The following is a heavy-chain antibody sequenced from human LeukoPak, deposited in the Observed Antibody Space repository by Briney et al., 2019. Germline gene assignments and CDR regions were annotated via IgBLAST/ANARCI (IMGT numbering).Heavy chain of an antibody. J-gene: IGHJ6*02. CDR3: ARDPDYDFWSGYYNGYYYGMDV. CDR2: INTDGSST. Sequence: GGSLRLSCAASGFTFSSYWMHWVRQAPGKGLVWVSRINTDGSSTSYADSVKGRFTISRDNAKNSLYLQMNSLRAEDTAVYYCARDPDYDFWSGYYNGYYYGMDVWGQGTTVTVSS. CDR1: GFTFSSYW. V-gene: IGHV3-74*01. D-gene: IGHD3-3*01.